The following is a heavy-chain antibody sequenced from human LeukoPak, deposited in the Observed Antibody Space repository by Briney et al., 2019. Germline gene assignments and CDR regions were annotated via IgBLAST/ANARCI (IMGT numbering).Heavy chain of an antibody. D-gene: IGHD1-26*01. J-gene: IGHJ3*02. CDR3: ARDYVVVGATTGAFDI. CDR1: GFTFRNYW. Sequence: GGSLRLSCAASGFTFRNYWMSWVRQVPGEGPEWVANIRQDGNEFYYVDSVKGRFTISRDNAKNSLYLQMNSLRAEDTAVYYCARDYVVVGATTGAFDIWGQGTMVTVSS. CDR2: IRQDGNEF. V-gene: IGHV3-7*01.